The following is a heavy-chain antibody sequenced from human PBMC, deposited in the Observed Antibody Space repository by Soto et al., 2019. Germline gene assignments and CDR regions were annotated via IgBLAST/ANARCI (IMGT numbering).Heavy chain of an antibody. CDR2: ISWNSAGV. CDR1: GFIFDDFA. CDR3: VKDSGGWPRNFFDT. J-gene: IGHJ5*02. V-gene: IGHV3-9*01. D-gene: IGHD2-15*01. Sequence: PGGSLRLSCTVTGFIFDDFAMHWFRQAPGKGLEWVSGISWNSAGVVYADSVKGRFTISRDNAEDSLYLHMNSLRPDDTAFYFCVKDSGGWPRNFFDTWGQGALVTVSS.